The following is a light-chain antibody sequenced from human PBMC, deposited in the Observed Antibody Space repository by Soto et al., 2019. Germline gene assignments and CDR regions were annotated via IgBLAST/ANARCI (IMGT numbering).Light chain of an antibody. CDR2: GAS. CDR1: QSVSSN. J-gene: IGKJ1*01. CDR3: QQYNNWPPWT. Sequence: EIVMTQSPATLSVSPGERATLSCRASQSVSSNLAWYQQKPGQAHRLLIYGASTMATGIPARFSGSGSGKEFTLTISSLQYEDFAVYYCQQYNNWPPWTFGQGTKVEIK. V-gene: IGKV3-15*01.